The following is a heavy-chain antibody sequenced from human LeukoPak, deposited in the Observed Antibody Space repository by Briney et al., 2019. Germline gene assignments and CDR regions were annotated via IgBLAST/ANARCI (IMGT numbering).Heavy chain of an antibody. D-gene: IGHD2-2*01. V-gene: IGHV1-2*02. CDR3: ARVGLRNDIVVVPAASDY. CDR2: INPNSGGT. Sequence: GASVKVSCKASGYTFTGYYIHWVRQAPGQGLEWMGWINPNSGGTNYAQKFQGRVTMTRDTSISTAYMELSRLRSDDTAVYYCARVGLRNDIVVVPAASDYWGQGTLVTVSS. J-gene: IGHJ4*02. CDR1: GYTFTGYY.